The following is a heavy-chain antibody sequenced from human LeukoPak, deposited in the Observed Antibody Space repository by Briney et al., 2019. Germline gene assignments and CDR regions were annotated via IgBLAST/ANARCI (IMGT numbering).Heavy chain of an antibody. V-gene: IGHV1-8*01. D-gene: IGHD3-10*01. CDR1: GYTFTSYD. J-gene: IGHJ5*02. Sequence: GASVKVSCKASGYTFTSYDITWVRQATGQGREWMGWMNPDSGNTGYAQKFLGRVTMTRDTSINTAYMELSSLRSEDTAVYYCARPTKITMLRGGGYNWFDPWGQGTLVTVSS. CDR2: MNPDSGNT. CDR3: ARPTKITMLRGGGYNWFDP.